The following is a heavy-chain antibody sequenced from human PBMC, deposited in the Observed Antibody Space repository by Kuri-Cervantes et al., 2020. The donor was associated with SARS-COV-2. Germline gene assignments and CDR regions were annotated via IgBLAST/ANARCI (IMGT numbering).Heavy chain of an antibody. J-gene: IGHJ6*03. CDR1: GFTFTNYD. Sequence: ASVKVSCKASGFTFTNYDINWVRQTAGQGLEWMGWMNLNNDKTGYAPKFQDRVTITRSSSKDTAYMELSSLRSEDTAVYYCARVQTLPAAISGTLSRGQYYYYYYYMDVWGKGTTVIVSS. CDR3: ARVQTLPAAISGTLSRGQYYYYYYYMDV. D-gene: IGHD2-2*01. V-gene: IGHV1-8*03. CDR2: MNLNNDKT.